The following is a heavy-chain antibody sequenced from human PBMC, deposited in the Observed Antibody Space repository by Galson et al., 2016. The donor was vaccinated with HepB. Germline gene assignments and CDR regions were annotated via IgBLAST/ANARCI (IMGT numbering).Heavy chain of an antibody. CDR2: IGGGGGST. V-gene: IGHV3-23*01. CDR1: GFTFSSYG. Sequence: SLRLSCAASGFTFSSYGMTWVRQAPGKGLEWVSAIGGGGGSTYYADSVKGRFTISRDNSKNTLSRQMNSLRAGDTALYYCAKHPSYASSGYYYVNYFDYWGQGTLVTVSS. CDR3: AKHPSYASSGYYYVNYFDY. D-gene: IGHD3-22*01. J-gene: IGHJ4*02.